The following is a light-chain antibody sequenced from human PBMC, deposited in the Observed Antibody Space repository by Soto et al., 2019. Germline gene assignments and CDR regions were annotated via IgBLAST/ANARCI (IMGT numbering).Light chain of an antibody. J-gene: IGLJ1*01. CDR1: GSDVGNYNF. CDR2: DVT. V-gene: IGLV2-11*01. Sequence: QSALTQPRSVSGSPGQSVTISCTGTGSDVGNYNFVSWYQRHPDKGPKLILYDVTKRPSGVPDRFSGSKSGYTASLTISGLQAEDEGDYYCCSYAGSNSYVFGTGTKLTVL. CDR3: CSYAGSNSYV.